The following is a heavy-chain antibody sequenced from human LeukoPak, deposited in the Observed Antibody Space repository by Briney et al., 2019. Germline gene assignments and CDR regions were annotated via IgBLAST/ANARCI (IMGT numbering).Heavy chain of an antibody. CDR3: ARGPKSSYYMDV. Sequence: GGSLRLSCAASGFTFCSYSMNWVRQAPGKGLEWVSSISSSSSYIYYADSVKGRFTISRDNAKNSLYLQMNSLRAEDTAVYYCARGPKSSYYMDVWGKGTTVTVSS. D-gene: IGHD6-13*01. V-gene: IGHV3-21*01. CDR2: ISSSSSYI. CDR1: GFTFCSYS. J-gene: IGHJ6*03.